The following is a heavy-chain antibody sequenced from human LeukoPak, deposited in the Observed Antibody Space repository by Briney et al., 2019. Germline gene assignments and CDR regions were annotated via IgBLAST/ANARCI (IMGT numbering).Heavy chain of an antibody. J-gene: IGHJ4*02. Sequence: SETLSLTCTVSGGSISSYYWSWIRQPPGKGLEWIGYIYYSGSTNYNPSLKSRATISVDTSKNQFSLKLSSVTAADTAVYYCSTGSGWLLFDYWGQGTLVTVSS. CDR3: STGSGWLLFDY. CDR2: IYYSGST. V-gene: IGHV4-59*01. CDR1: GGSISSYY. D-gene: IGHD5-18*01.